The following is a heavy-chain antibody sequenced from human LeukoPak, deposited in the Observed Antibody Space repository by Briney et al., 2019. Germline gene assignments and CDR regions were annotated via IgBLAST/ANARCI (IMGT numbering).Heavy chain of an antibody. D-gene: IGHD6-6*01. V-gene: IGHV1-69*13. CDR2: IIPIFGTA. CDR3: AREIQSSSSSFSFDY. CDR1: GGTFSSYA. J-gene: IGHJ4*02. Sequence: ASVKVSCKASGGTFSSYAISWVRQAPGQGLEWMGGIIPIFGTANYAQKFQGRVTITADESTSTAYMELSSLRSEDTAVYYCAREIQSSSSSFSFDYWGQGTLVTVSS.